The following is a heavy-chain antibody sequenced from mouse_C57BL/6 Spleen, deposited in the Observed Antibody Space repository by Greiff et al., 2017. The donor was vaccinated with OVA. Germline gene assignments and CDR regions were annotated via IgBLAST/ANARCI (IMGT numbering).Heavy chain of an antibody. J-gene: IGHJ1*03. CDR1: GYTFTDYE. V-gene: IGHV1-15*01. CDR3: TRDSSYGYFEV. Sequence: QVQLQQSGAELVRPGASVTLSCKASGYTFTDYEMHWVKQTPVHGLEWIGAIDPETGGTAYNQKFKGKAILTADKSSSTAYMGLRSLTSEDSAVYYCTRDSSYGYFEVWGTGTTVTVSS. CDR2: IDPETGGT. D-gene: IGHD1-1*01.